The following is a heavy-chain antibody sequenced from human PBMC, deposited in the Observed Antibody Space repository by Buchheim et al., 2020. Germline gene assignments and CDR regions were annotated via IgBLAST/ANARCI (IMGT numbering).Heavy chain of an antibody. Sequence: EVQLLESGGGLVQPGGSLRLSCAASGFTFSSYAMSWVRQAPGKGLEWVSAISGSGGSTYYADSVKGRFTIPRDTSTSTLYLQMNSLRAEDTAVYYCAKRLKGIAVAGTVVDYWGQGTL. V-gene: IGHV3-23*01. D-gene: IGHD6-19*01. CDR3: AKRLKGIAVAGTVVDY. J-gene: IGHJ4*02. CDR2: ISGSGGST. CDR1: GFTFSSYA.